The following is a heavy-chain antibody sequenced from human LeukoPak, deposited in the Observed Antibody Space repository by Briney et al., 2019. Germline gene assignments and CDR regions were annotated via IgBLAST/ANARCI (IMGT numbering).Heavy chain of an antibody. CDR1: RGSISTYY. Sequence: KSSETLSLTCPDPRGSISTYYRSWLRQPPGKGLAWIGYIYYSGSTNYTPSLKRRVTISADTSKNRFSLNLTAVTATATAVYYCARHDYYYYGMDVWGQGTTVTVPS. CDR2: IYYSGST. CDR3: ARHDYYYYGMDV. V-gene: IGHV4-59*08. J-gene: IGHJ6*02.